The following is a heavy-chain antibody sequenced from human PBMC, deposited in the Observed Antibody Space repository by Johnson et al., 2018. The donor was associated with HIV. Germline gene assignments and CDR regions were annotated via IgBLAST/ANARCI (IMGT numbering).Heavy chain of an antibody. V-gene: IGHV3-30-3*01. J-gene: IGHJ3*02. CDR2: ISYDGSNK. CDR1: GFTFSSYA. Sequence: QLVESGGGVVQPGRSLRLSCAASGFTFSSYAMHWVRQAPGKGLEWVAVISYDGSNKYYADSVKGRFTISRDNAKNSLYLQMNSLRAEDTAVYYCARESSDVGDFDIWGHGTMVTVSS. D-gene: IGHD3-10*02. CDR3: ARESSDVGDFDI.